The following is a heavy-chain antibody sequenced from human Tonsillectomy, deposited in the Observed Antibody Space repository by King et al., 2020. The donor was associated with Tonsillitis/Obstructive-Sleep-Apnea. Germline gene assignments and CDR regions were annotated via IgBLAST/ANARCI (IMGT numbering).Heavy chain of an antibody. J-gene: IGHJ3*02. CDR2: ISSSSSYI. CDR1: GFTFSSYS. V-gene: IGHV3-21*01. D-gene: IGHD6-6*01. Sequence: VQLVESGGGLVKPGGSLRLSCAASGFTFSSYSMNWVRQAPGKGLEWVSSISSSSSYIYYADSVKGRFTFSRDNAKNSLYLQMNSLRAEDTAVYYCARAGISSSSTNAFDIWGQGTMVTVSS. CDR3: ARAGISSSSTNAFDI.